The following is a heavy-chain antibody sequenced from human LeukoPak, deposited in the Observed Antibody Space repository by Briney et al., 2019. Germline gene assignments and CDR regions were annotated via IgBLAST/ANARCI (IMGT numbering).Heavy chain of an antibody. V-gene: IGHV4-4*07. CDR3: AREFRKGLDWFDP. J-gene: IGHJ5*02. CDR2: IHASGSI. Sequence: SETLSLTCTVSGGSISSYYWSWIRQPAGKGLEWIGRIHASGSINYNPSLKSRVSISVDTSKNQFSLNLSSVTAADTAVYYCAREFRKGLDWFDPWGQGTLVTVSS. CDR1: GGSISSYY.